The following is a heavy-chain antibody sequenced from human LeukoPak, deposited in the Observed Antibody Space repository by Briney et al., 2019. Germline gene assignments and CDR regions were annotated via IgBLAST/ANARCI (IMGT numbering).Heavy chain of an antibody. V-gene: IGHV3-30*04. CDR3: AACQPAGFDP. J-gene: IGHJ5*02. Sequence: GGSLRLSCAASGFTFSSYAMHWVRQAPGKGLEWVAVISYDGSNKYYADSVKGRFTISRDNSKNTLYLQMNSLRAEDTAVYYCAACQPAGFDPWGQGTLVTVSS. CDR2: ISYDGSNK. CDR1: GFTFSSYA.